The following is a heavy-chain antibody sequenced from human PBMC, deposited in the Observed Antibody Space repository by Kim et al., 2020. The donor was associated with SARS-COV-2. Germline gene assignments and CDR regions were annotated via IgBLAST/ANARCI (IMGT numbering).Heavy chain of an antibody. CDR2: ISYDGSNK. CDR1: GFTFSSYA. J-gene: IGHJ4*01. Sequence: GGSLRLSCAASGFTFSSYAMHWVRKAPGKGLEWVAVISYDGSNKYYADSVKGRFTISRDNSKNTMYLQMNSLRAEDTAVYYCARGPVVVPADVVAQGANFDYWCQGTLVTGSS. V-gene: IGHV3-30-3*01. CDR3: ARGPVVVPADVVAQGANFDY. D-gene: IGHD2-2*01.